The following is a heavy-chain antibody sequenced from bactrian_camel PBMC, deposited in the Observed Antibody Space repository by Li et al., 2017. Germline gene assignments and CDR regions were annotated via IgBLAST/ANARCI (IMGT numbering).Heavy chain of an antibody. CDR1: GFTFSSYW. J-gene: IGHJ4*01. D-gene: IGHD3*01. CDR2: IYNDGRST. Sequence: HVQLVESGGGLVQPGGSLRVSCAGSGFTFSSYWIYWVRQAPGKGLEWVSSIYNDGRSTYYADSVKGRLTISRDNAKDTLYLQMNSLKIEDTAVYYCALGSSRQATMTARGKGTQVTVS. V-gene: IGHV3S6*01.